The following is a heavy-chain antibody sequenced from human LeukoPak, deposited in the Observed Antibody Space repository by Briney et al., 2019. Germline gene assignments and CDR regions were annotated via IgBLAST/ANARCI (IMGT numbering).Heavy chain of an antibody. CDR3: ARDPAYDGYYFDY. CDR1: GFTFSSYS. Sequence: PGGSLRLSCAASGFTFSSYSMNWVRQAPGQGPEWVSYVSNSGDTIYYADSVKGRFTISRDNAKNSLYLQMNSLRDEDTAVYYCARDPAYDGYYFDYWGEGTLVTVSS. D-gene: IGHD5-12*01. J-gene: IGHJ4*02. CDR2: VSNSGDTI. V-gene: IGHV3-48*02.